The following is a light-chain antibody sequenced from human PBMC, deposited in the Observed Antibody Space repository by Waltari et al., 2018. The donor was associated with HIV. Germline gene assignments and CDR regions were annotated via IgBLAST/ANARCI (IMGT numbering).Light chain of an antibody. J-gene: IGLJ3*02. V-gene: IGLV2-8*01. CDR3: SSYADTNNVL. CDR2: AVN. Sequence: QSALTQPPSASGSPGQSVTLSCTGTSSDVGGFDYVSWYQQHPAKPPKLLIYAVNRRPSGVPDRFSGSKSGNTASLTVSGLQTEDEADYYCSSYADTNNVLFGGGTKLTVL. CDR1: SSDVGGFDY.